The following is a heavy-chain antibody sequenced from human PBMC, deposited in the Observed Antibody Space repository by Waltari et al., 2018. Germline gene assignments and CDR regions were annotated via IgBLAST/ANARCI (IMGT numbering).Heavy chain of an antibody. J-gene: IGHJ4*02. CDR1: GGSISSYY. D-gene: IGHD6-19*01. CDR3: AAGYSSGCFDY. CDR2: IYYSGST. Sequence: QVQLQESGPGLVKPSETLSLTCTVSGGSISSYYWSWIRQPPGKGLEWVGYIYYSGSTTYNPSLKSRVTISVDTSKNQFSLKLSSVTAADTAVYYCAAGYSSGCFDYWGQGTLVTVSS. V-gene: IGHV4-59*01.